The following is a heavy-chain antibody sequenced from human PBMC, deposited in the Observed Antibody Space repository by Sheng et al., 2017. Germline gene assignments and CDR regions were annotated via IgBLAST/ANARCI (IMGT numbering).Heavy chain of an antibody. Sequence: QVQLQESGPRLVKPVGDPCSSPALSLVAPSLVTFGPGSAARRKGLEWIGRIYSSGITNYNPSLKSRVHHVSGHVQEQFSLKLSSVTAADTAVYYWCGGLSLPDHYYYYYMDVWGKGTTVSVSS. CDR1: VAPSLVT. V-gene: IGHV4-4*07. D-gene: IGHD3-16*02. CDR3: CGGLSLPDHYYYYYMDV. CDR2: IYSSGIT. J-gene: IGHJ6*03.